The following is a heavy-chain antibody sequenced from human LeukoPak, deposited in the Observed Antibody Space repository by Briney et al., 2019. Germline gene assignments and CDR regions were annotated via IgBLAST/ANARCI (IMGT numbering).Heavy chain of an antibody. V-gene: IGHV3-74*01. CDR2: IKSDGKT. Sequence: GGSLRLSCEASGFTFSRYWMHWVRQAPGKGLVWVSRIKSDGKTNYADSVKGRFTISRDNAKNTVSLPMNSLRADDTGVYYCARAPSEVGGYYPEYFRHWGQGTLVTVSS. J-gene: IGHJ1*01. D-gene: IGHD3-3*01. CDR3: ARAPSEVGGYYPEYFRH. CDR1: GFTFSRYW.